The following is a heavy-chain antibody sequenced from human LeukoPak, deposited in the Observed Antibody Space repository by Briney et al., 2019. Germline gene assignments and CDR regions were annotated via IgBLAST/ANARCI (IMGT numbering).Heavy chain of an antibody. CDR2: INHSGST. CDR3: ARGTTVTLFDY. CDR1: GGSFSGYY. J-gene: IGHJ4*02. D-gene: IGHD4-17*01. V-gene: IGHV4-34*01. Sequence: SETLSLTCAVYGGSFSGYYWSWVRQPPGKGLEWIGEINHSGSTNYNPSLKSRVTISVDTSKNQFSLKLSSVTAADTAVYYCARGTTVTLFDYWGQGTLVTVSS.